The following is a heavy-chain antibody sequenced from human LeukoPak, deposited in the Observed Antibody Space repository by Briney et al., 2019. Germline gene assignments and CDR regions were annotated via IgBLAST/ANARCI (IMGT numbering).Heavy chain of an antibody. V-gene: IGHV4-59*01. CDR3: AGASYDSSGVH. CDR1: GGSISSYY. D-gene: IGHD3-22*01. Sequence: SSETLSLTCTVSGGSISSYYWSWIRQPPGKGLAWIGYIYYSGSTNYNPSLKSRVTISVDTSKNQFSLKLSSVTAADTAVYYCAGASYDSSGVHWGQGTLVTVSS. CDR2: IYYSGST. J-gene: IGHJ4*02.